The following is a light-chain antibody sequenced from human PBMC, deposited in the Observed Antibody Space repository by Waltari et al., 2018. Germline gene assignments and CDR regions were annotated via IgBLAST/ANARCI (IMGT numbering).Light chain of an antibody. CDR2: AAP. V-gene: IGKV1-16*02. Sequence: DIQMTQSPSSLSASVGARVPITCRASQGISNSLAWFQQIPGQAPKSLIYAAPTLQSGVPSKFSGSGSGTDFTLTISSLQPEDFATYYCQQYNTYPYTFGQGTKLEIK. CDR3: QQYNTYPYT. CDR1: QGISNS. J-gene: IGKJ2*01.